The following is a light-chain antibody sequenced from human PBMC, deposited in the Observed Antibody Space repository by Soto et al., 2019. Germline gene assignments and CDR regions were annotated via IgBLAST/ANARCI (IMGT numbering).Light chain of an antibody. CDR2: ATS. J-gene: IGKJ1*01. CDR3: QQYYSFPRT. V-gene: IGKV1-39*01. Sequence: DIQMTQSPSSLSASVGDRFTMSFRASQSISRYLNWYQQKPGLVPKLLIYATSTLQSGVPSRFSGSGSGTDYTLTISCLQSEDFATYYCQQYYSFPRTFGQGTKVDI. CDR1: QSISRY.